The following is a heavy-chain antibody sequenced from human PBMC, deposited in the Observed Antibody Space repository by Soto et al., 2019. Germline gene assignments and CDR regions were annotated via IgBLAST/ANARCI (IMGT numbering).Heavy chain of an antibody. CDR2: ISGSGGST. CDR1: GFTFSSYA. CDR3: AKASYRGYYYDSSGYPFDS. V-gene: IGHV3-23*01. Sequence: GGSLRLSCAASGFTFSSYAMSWVRQAPGKGLEWVSAISGSGGSTYYADSVKGRFTISRDNSKNTLYLQMNGLRAEDTAVYYCAKASYRGYYYDSSGYPFDSWGQGTLVPVSS. D-gene: IGHD3-22*01. J-gene: IGHJ4*02.